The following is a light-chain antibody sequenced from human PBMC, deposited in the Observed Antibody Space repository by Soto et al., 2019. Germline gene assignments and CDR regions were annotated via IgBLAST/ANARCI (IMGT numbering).Light chain of an antibody. CDR2: DVS. CDR3: CSYTSSSTPWV. J-gene: IGLJ1*01. V-gene: IGLV2-14*03. CDR1: SSDVGGYNY. Sequence: QSALTQPASESGSPGQSITISCTGTSSDVGGYNYVSWYQQHPGKAPKLMIYDVSDRPSGVSNRFSASKSGNTASLTISGLQAEDEADYYCCSYTSSSTPWVFGTGTKVTVL.